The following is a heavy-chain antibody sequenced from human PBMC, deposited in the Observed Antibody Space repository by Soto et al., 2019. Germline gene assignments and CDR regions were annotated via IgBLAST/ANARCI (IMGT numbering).Heavy chain of an antibody. Sequence: GGSLRLSCAASGFTFSSYSMNWVRQAPGKGLEWVSSISSSSSYIYYADSVKGRFTISRDNAKNSLYLQMNSLRAEDTAVYYCARDHSGYDLDAFDIWGQGTMVTVSS. D-gene: IGHD5-12*01. J-gene: IGHJ3*02. CDR2: ISSSSSYI. V-gene: IGHV3-21*01. CDR1: GFTFSSYS. CDR3: ARDHSGYDLDAFDI.